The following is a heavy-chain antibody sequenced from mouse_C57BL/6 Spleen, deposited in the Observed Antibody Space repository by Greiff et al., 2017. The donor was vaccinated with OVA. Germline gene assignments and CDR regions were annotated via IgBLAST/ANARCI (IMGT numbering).Heavy chain of an antibody. CDR1: GYTFTSYW. CDR2: IYPSDSET. J-gene: IGHJ2*01. V-gene: IGHV1-61*01. CDR3: ARQIFVYYYGSTDY. D-gene: IGHD1-1*01. Sequence: QVQLQQPGAELVRPGSSVKLSCKASGYTFTSYWMDWVKQRPGQGLEWIGNIYPSDSETHYNQKFKDKATLTVDKSSSTAYMQLSSLTSEDSAVYYCARQIFVYYYGSTDYWGQGTTLTVAS.